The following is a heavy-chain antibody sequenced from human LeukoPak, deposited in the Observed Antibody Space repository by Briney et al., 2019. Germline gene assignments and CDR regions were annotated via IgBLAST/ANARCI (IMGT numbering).Heavy chain of an antibody. Sequence: SVKVSCKASGGTFSSYAISWVRQAPGQGLEWMGGIIPIFGTANYAQKFQGRVTMTRNTSISTAYMELSSLRSEDTAVYYCARVRGVIGDNWFDPWGQGTLVTVSS. CDR1: GGTFSSYA. D-gene: IGHD3-10*01. CDR2: IIPIFGTA. J-gene: IGHJ5*02. V-gene: IGHV1-69*05. CDR3: ARVRGVIGDNWFDP.